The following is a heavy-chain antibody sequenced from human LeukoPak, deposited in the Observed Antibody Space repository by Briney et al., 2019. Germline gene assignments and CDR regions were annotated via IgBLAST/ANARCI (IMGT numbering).Heavy chain of an antibody. D-gene: IGHD4-17*01. J-gene: IGHJ3*02. V-gene: IGHV1-69*04. CDR2: IIPILGIA. CDR1: GGTSSSYT. Sequence: SVKVSCKASGGTSSSYTISWVRQAPGQGLEWMGRIIPILGIANYAQKFQGRVTITADKSTSTAYMELSSLRSEDTAVYYCARDPRDYANPDAFDIWGQGTMVTVSS. CDR3: ARDPRDYANPDAFDI.